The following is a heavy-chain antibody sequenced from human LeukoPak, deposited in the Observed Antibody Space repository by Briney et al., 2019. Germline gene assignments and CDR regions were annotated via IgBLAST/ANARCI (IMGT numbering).Heavy chain of an antibody. CDR2: IYTSGST. V-gene: IGHV4-4*07. D-gene: IGHD6-13*01. Sequence: SETLSLTCTVSGGSISNFYWSWIRQPAGQALEWIGRIYTSGSTNYNPSLKSRVTMSVDTSKNQFSLKLSSVTAADTAVYYCARETTGAGTSRPFDYWGQGTLVTVSS. CDR3: ARETTGAGTSRPFDY. J-gene: IGHJ4*02. CDR1: GGSISNFY.